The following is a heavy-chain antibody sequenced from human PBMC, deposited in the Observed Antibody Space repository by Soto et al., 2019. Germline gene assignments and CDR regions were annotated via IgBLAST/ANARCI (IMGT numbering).Heavy chain of an antibody. V-gene: IGHV3-30*18. Sequence: GGSMILSCAASAFTFSSHGMHWVRQAPGKGLEWVAVISYDGSNKYYADSVKGRFTISRDNSKNTLYLQMNSLRAEDTAVYYCAKIPWYYDFWSGYYTGYPGYYGMDVWGQGTTVTVSS. CDR1: AFTFSSHG. CDR2: ISYDGSNK. CDR3: AKIPWYYDFWSGYYTGYPGYYGMDV. D-gene: IGHD3-3*01. J-gene: IGHJ6*02.